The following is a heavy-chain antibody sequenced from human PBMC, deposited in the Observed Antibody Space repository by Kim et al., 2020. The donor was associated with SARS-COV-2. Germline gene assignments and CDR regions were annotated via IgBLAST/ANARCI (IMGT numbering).Heavy chain of an antibody. D-gene: IGHD1-26*01. Sequence: YAQKFQGRVTMTRDTSISTAYMELSRLRSDDTAVYYCARTLVGAYDAFDIWGQGTMVTVSS. J-gene: IGHJ3*02. V-gene: IGHV1-2*02. CDR3: ARTLVGAYDAFDI.